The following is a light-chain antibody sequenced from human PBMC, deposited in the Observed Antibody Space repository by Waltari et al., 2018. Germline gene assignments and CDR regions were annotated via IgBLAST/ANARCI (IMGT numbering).Light chain of an antibody. J-gene: IGLJ1*01. Sequence: QSALTQPASVSGSPGQSITISCTGTSSDVGTYNLFPWYQQHPGKAPKLMIYEVTNRPSGVSNRFSGSKSGNTASLTISGLQAEDEAEYYCCSFAGSSTYYVFGTGTKVTVL. V-gene: IGLV2-23*02. CDR1: SSDVGTYNL. CDR3: CSFAGSSTYYV. CDR2: EVT.